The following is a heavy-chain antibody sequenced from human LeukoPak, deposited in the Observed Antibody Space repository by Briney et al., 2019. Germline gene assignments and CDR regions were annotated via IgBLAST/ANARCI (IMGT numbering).Heavy chain of an antibody. Sequence: GESLTLSCAASRFTFSTYAMHWVRQAPGKGLEYVSAISSSGGRTYYANSVNDRFTISRDISTNTLYLQMGSLRAEDTAVYYCARDQPARPPISGHYDGMDVWGQGTTVTVSS. CDR1: RFTFSTYA. V-gene: IGHV3-64*01. D-gene: IGHD6-6*01. CDR3: ARDQPARPPISGHYDGMDV. CDR2: ISSSGGRT. J-gene: IGHJ6*02.